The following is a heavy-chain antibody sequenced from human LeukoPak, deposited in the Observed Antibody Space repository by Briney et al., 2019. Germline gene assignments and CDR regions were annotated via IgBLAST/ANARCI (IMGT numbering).Heavy chain of an antibody. J-gene: IGHJ6*02. V-gene: IGHV1-8*01. D-gene: IGHD2-8*02. Sequence: ASVKVSCKASGYTFTRYDINWLRQATGQGLEWMGWMNPNSGNTGYAQKFQGRVTMTRNTSISTAYMELSSLRSEDTAVYYCARVRQFPRSWGCTYNYGMDVWGQGTTVTVSS. CDR1: GYTFTRYD. CDR2: MNPNSGNT. CDR3: ARVRQFPRSWGCTYNYGMDV.